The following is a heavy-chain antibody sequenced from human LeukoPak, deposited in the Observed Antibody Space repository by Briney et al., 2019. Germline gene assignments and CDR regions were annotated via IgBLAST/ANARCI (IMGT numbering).Heavy chain of an antibody. CDR2: IYTSGGT. J-gene: IGHJ4*02. Sequence: PSETLSLTCTVSGGSITSYYWSWLRQPPGKGLEWIGYIYTSGGTNYNPSLKSQVTVSIDTSKNQFSLRLSSVTASDTAVYYCARRGTFSSSWYSDWGQGTLVTVSS. CDR3: ARRGTFSSSWYSD. V-gene: IGHV4-4*08. D-gene: IGHD6-13*01. CDR1: GGSITSYY.